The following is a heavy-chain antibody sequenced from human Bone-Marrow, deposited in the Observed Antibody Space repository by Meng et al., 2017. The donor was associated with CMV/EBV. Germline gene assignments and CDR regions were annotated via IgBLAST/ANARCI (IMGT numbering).Heavy chain of an antibody. V-gene: IGHV4-39*01. Sequence: GSLRLSCTVSGGSISSSSYYWGWIRQPPGKGLEWIGSIYYSGSTYYNPSLKSRVTISVDTSKNQFSLKLSSVTAADTAVYYCARQRVAHFSTPYYYYYGMDVWGQGTTVPVSS. D-gene: IGHD2-15*01. CDR3: ARQRVAHFSTPYYYYYGMDV. CDR1: GGSISSSSYY. CDR2: IYYSGST. J-gene: IGHJ6*02.